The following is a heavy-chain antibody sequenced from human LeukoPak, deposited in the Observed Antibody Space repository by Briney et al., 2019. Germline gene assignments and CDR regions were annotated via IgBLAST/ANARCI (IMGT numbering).Heavy chain of an antibody. J-gene: IGHJ2*01. D-gene: IGHD5-24*01. CDR2: IYYSGST. CDR1: GGSISSYY. Sequence: SGTLSLTCTVSGGSISSYYWSWIRQPPRKGLEWIGYIYYSGSTNYNPSLKSRVTISVDTSKNQFSLKLSSVTAADTAVYYCARGGGAQLGWYFDLWGRGTLVTVSS. V-gene: IGHV4-59*01. CDR3: ARGGGAQLGWYFDL.